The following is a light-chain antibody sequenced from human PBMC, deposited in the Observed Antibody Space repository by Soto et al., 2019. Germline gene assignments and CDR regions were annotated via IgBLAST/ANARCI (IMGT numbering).Light chain of an antibody. CDR3: KPSGGSQGA. V-gene: IGKV3-20*01. CDR1: QSVSSNY. Sequence: EIVLTQSPGTPSLSPGERATLSRMASQSVSSNYLAWYQQKPGQANRLLIYGEYSRATGIKDRFSGSGSGTDFTLTIARMEPEDFAVYYCKPSGGSQGAFGTGNQLDLK. CDR2: GEY. J-gene: IGKJ1*01.